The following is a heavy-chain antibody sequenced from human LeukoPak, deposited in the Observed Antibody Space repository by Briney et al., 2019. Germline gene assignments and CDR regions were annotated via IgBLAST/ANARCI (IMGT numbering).Heavy chain of an antibody. CDR1: GFTFRSYA. D-gene: IGHD6-19*01. Sequence: GGSLRLSCAASGFTFRSYAMSWVRQAPGKGLEWVSAISGSGGSTYYADSVKGRFTISRDNSKDTLYLQMNSLRAEDTAVYYCARGKEPVAGSLSHFDYWGQGTLVTVSS. CDR3: ARGKEPVAGSLSHFDY. V-gene: IGHV3-23*01. CDR2: ISGSGGST. J-gene: IGHJ4*02.